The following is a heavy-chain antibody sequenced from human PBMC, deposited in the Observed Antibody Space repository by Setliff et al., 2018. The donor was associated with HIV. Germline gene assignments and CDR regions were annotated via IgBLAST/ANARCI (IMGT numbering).Heavy chain of an antibody. J-gene: IGHJ1*01. Sequence: SSETLSLTCTVYGGSFSAYYWCWIRQSPGKGLEWIGDINHSDATYSDTTNYNPSLKSRVSRSIDTSKNQFSMKLHSVTAADTAVYYCASRYSSLGHFQHWGQGTLVTVSS. D-gene: IGHD6-13*01. CDR3: ASRYSSLGHFQH. CDR2: INHSDATYSDTT. CDR1: GGSFSAYY. V-gene: IGHV4-34*01.